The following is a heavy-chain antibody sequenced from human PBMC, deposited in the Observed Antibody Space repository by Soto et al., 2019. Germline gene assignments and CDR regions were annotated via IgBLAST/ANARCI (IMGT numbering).Heavy chain of an antibody. V-gene: IGHV3-7*01. CDR3: ARERHYFDRSCYQGY. Sequence: VQLVESGGTLVQSGGSLRLSCAASGFSFSSYWMSWVRQVPGGRREWVANIEQDGSETYYVDSVKGRFTVSRDNAKTSVYLQMNSLRVEDTAVYYCARERHYFDRSCYQGYWGQGTLVTVSS. CDR2: IEQDGSET. CDR1: GFSFSSYW. J-gene: IGHJ4*02. D-gene: IGHD3-9*01.